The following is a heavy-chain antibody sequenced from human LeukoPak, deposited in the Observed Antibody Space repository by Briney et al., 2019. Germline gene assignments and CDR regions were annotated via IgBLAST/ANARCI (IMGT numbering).Heavy chain of an antibody. J-gene: IGHJ4*02. V-gene: IGHV3-23*01. CDR2: ISGSGGST. CDR3: AKDNVGVVTAIGSH. Sequence: GGSLRLSCAASGFTFSSYAMSWVRQAPGKGLEWVSAISGSGGSTYYADSVKGRFTISRDNSKNTLYLQMNSLRAEDTAVYYCAKDNVGVVTAIGSHWGQGTLVTVSS. D-gene: IGHD2-21*02. CDR1: GFTFSSYA.